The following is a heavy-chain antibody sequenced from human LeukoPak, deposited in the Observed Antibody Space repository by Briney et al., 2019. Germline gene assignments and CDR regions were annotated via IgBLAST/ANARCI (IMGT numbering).Heavy chain of an antibody. CDR1: GFTFSSYA. CDR3: AKDTSDLGYYYYYMDV. J-gene: IGHJ6*03. D-gene: IGHD1-26*01. CDR2: ISGSGGST. Sequence: GGSLRLSCAASGFTFSSYAMSWVRQAPGKGLEWVSAISGSGGSTYYADSVKGRFTISRDNSKDTLYLQMNSLRAEDTAVYYCAKDTSDLGYYYYYMDVWGKGTTVTVSS. V-gene: IGHV3-23*01.